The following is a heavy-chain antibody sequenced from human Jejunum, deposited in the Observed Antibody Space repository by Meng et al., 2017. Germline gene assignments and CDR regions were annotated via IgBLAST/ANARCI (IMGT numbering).Heavy chain of an antibody. Sequence: QVQLQESGPGRGKPSQTLSLTGTVSGGSLSSGGYYWNWIRQHAGRGLEWIGYIYYTGRTDYNPSLRSRVTISRDTSKNQFSLKVTSVTAADTAMYYCVARDGYNSPALGYWGQGNLVTVSS. CDR1: GGSLSSGGYY. D-gene: IGHD5-24*01. J-gene: IGHJ4*02. CDR2: IYYTGRT. CDR3: VARDGYNSPALGY. V-gene: IGHV4-31*03.